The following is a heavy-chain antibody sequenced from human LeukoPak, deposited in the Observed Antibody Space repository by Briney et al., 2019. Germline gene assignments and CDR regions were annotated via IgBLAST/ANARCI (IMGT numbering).Heavy chain of an antibody. D-gene: IGHD3-10*01. J-gene: IGHJ4*02. V-gene: IGHV1-2*02. CDR1: GYTFTGYY. CDR3: VRSGLGELSYFDY. Sequence: ASVKVSCKASGYTFTGYYMHWVRQAPGQGPEWMGWINPNSGGTKYAQKFQGRVTMTWDTSISTVYMELSSLRSDDTAVYYCVRSGLGELSYFDYWGQGTLVTVSS. CDR2: INPNSGGT.